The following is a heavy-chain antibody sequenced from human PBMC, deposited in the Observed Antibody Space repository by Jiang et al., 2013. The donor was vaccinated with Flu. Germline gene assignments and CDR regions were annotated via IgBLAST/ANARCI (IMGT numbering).Heavy chain of an antibody. CDR3: ARGGTLLRFLEWLPNYYYYGMDV. D-gene: IGHD3-3*01. Sequence: LLKPSETLSLTCAVYGGSFSGYYWSWIRQPPGKGLEWIGEINHSGSANYNPSLKSRVTISVDTSKNQFSLKLSSVTAADTAVYYCARGGTLLRFLEWLPNYYYYGMDVWGQGTTVTVSS. CDR1: GGSFSGYY. CDR2: INHSGSA. J-gene: IGHJ6*02. V-gene: IGHV4-34*01.